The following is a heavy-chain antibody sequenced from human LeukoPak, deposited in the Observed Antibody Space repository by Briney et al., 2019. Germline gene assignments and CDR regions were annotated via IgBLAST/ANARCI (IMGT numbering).Heavy chain of an antibody. CDR1: GFTFSSYA. J-gene: IGHJ5*02. CDR2: IDAAGGST. CDR3: ARARDYGGNWFDP. D-gene: IGHD4-23*01. V-gene: IGHV3-23*01. Sequence: GGSLRLSCAASGFTFSSYAMSWVRQAPGKGLEWVSAIDAAGGSTFYADSVKGRFTISRDNSKNTLYLQMNSLRAEDTAVYYCARARDYGGNWFDPWGQGTLVTVSS.